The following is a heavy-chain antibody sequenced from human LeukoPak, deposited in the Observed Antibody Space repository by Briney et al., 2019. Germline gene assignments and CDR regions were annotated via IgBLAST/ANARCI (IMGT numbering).Heavy chain of an antibody. D-gene: IGHD1-26*01. CDR2: RYDTGAT. CDR1: GGSSSSNY. CDR3: ARDSGSYSFQS. Sequence: SETLSFTGTVSGGSSSSNYWSWIRQPPGKGLEWFGCRYDTGATNSNPSLQSRVTISVDTSKNQLSLKLTSVTAADTAVYYCARDSGSYSFQSWGQGTLVTVFS. V-gene: IGHV4-59*01. J-gene: IGHJ4*02.